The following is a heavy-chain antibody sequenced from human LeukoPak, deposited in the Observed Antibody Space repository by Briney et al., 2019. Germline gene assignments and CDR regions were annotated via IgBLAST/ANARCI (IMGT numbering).Heavy chain of an antibody. CDR2: ISSSGSTI. J-gene: IGHJ4*02. Sequence: GGSLRLSCAASGFTFSSYEMNWVRQAPGKGLEWVSYISSSGSTIYYADSVKGRFTISSDNAKNSLYLQMNSLRAEDTAVYYCARVVFVCSSSSCYYYFDYWGQGTLVTVSS. D-gene: IGHD2-2*01. CDR1: GFTFSSYE. V-gene: IGHV3-48*03. CDR3: ARVVFVCSSSSCYYYFDY.